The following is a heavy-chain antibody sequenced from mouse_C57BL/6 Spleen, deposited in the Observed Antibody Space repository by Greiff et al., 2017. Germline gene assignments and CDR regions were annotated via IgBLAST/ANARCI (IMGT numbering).Heavy chain of an antibody. Sequence: QVQLQQSGAELARPGASVKLSCKASGYTFTSYGISWVKQSTGQGLEWIGEIYPRSGNTYYNEKFKGKATLTADKSSSTAYMELRSLTSEDSAVYFCARANDGYFYAMDYWGQGTSVTVSS. CDR3: ARANDGYFYAMDY. V-gene: IGHV1-81*01. CDR2: IYPRSGNT. D-gene: IGHD2-3*01. J-gene: IGHJ4*01. CDR1: GYTFTSYG.